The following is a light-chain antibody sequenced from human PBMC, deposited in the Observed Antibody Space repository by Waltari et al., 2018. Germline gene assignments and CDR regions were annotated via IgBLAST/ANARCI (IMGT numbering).Light chain of an antibody. Sequence: QSALTQPPSASGSPGQSVTLPCTGTSSDVGGYTYVSWYQQHPGKAPKLMIYEVNERPSGVPDRFSGSKSGYTASLTVSGLQAEDEADYYCSSYAGSNYYVFGTGTKVTVL. V-gene: IGLV2-8*01. CDR3: SSYAGSNYYV. CDR1: SSDVGGYTY. CDR2: EVN. J-gene: IGLJ1*01.